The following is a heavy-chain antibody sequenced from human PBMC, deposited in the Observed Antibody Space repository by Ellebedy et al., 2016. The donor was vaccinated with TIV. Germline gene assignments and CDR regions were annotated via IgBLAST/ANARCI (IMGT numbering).Heavy chain of an antibody. CDR3: ARDLWFGDPPSNCFDP. CDR2: IYYSGST. D-gene: IGHD3-10*01. Sequence: MPSETLSLTCTVSGASVSTYYWYWIRQPPGKGLESIGYIYYSGSTDYNPSLRSRVTMSVDTPKNQFSLKLSSVTAADTAVYYCARDLWFGDPPSNCFDPWGQGTLVTVSS. J-gene: IGHJ5*02. CDR1: GASVSTYY. V-gene: IGHV4-59*02.